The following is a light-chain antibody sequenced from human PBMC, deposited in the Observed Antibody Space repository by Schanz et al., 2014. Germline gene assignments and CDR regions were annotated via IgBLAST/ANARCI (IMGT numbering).Light chain of an antibody. V-gene: IGLV2-8*01. CDR1: SSDVGGYNY. Sequence: QSALTQPPSASGSPGQSVTISCTGTSSDVGGYNYVSWYQQHPGKAPKLMIYEVSKRPSGVPDRFSGSKSGNTASLTVSGLQAEDEADYYCCSYAGSYNWVFGGGTKVTVL. CDR3: CSYAGSYNWV. CDR2: EVS. J-gene: IGLJ3*02.